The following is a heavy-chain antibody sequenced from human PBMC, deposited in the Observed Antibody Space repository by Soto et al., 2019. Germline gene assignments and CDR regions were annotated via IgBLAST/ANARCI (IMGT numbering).Heavy chain of an antibody. V-gene: IGHV4-39*02. CDR3: VRDDSVIYYYGGFDY. D-gene: IGHD3-16*01. J-gene: IGHJ4*02. Sequence: PSETLSLTCTVSGGSISGSSYYWGWIRQPPGKGLEWIGNLYYTGSTYYNPSLKSRVTISVDTSRNQFSLKLSSVTAADTAVYYCVRDDSVIYYYGGFDYWGQGTLVTVSS. CDR1: GGSISGSSYY. CDR2: LYYTGST.